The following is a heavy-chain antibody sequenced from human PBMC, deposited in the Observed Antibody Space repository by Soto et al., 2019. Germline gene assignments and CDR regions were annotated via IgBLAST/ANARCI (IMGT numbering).Heavy chain of an antibody. J-gene: IGHJ4*02. D-gene: IGHD1-20*01. CDR2: VFYTGFT. V-gene: IGHV4-39*01. CDR1: WGSIIGRYYC. Sequence: SETLCLTFAVSWGSIIGRYYCWGLLRQSPGKGPEWIVSVFYTGFTSYNPSLESRVSVSVDTSKNQFSLKVSGVSAADTAVYYCATSQKGYNWNYFDHWGQGALVTVSS. CDR3: ATSQKGYNWNYFDH.